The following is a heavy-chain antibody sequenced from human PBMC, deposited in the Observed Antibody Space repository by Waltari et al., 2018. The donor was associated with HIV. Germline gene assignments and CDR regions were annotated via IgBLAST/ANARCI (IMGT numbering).Heavy chain of an antibody. CDR3: AKDKRSGYGGNSVWYFDL. J-gene: IGHJ2*01. D-gene: IGHD4-17*01. Sequence: GGLVQPGRSLRLSCAASGFTFDDYAMHWVRQAPGKGLEWVSGISWNSGTIGYADSVKGRFTISRDNAKNSLYLQMNSLRAEDTALYYCAKDKRSGYGGNSVWYFDLWGRGTLVTVSS. V-gene: IGHV3-9*01. CDR2: ISWNSGTI. CDR1: GFTFDDYA.